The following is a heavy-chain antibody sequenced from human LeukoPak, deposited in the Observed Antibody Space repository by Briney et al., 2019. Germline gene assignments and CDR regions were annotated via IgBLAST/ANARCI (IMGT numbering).Heavy chain of an antibody. CDR1: GYSFTSYW. J-gene: IGHJ4*02. D-gene: IGHD3-22*01. CDR3: ARLMPPRVDYYDSSGYLEGYYFDY. CDR2: IYPGDSDT. Sequence: GESLKISCKGSGYSFTSYWIGWVRQMPGKGLEWMRIIYPGDSDTRYSPSFQGQVTISADKSISTAYLQWSSLKASDTAMYYCARLMPPRVDYYDSSGYLEGYYFDYWGQGTLVTVSS. V-gene: IGHV5-51*01.